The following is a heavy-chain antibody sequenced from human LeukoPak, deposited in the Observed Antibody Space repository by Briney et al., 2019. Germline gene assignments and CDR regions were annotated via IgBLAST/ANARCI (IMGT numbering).Heavy chain of an antibody. D-gene: IGHD3-10*01. CDR3: ARLWYGSGTYYMAY. V-gene: IGHV1-2*02. CDR2: INPNSGGT. J-gene: IGHJ4*02. CDR1: GYTFTGYY. Sequence: ASVKVSCKASGYTFTGYYMHWVRQAPGQGLEWMGWINPNSGGTNYAQKFQGRVTMTRDTSISTAYMELSRLRSDDTAVYYCARLWYGSGTYYMAYWGQGTLVTVSS.